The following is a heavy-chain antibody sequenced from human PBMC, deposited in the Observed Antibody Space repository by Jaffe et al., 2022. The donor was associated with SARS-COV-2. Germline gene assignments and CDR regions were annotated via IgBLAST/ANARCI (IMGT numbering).Heavy chain of an antibody. Sequence: QVQLQESGPGLVKPSQTLSLTCTVSGGSISSGGYYWSWIRQHPGKGLEWIGYIYYSGSTYYNPSLKSRVTISVDTSKNQFSLKLSSVTAADTAVYYCARVTYDSSGYQYVGPVPFDDAFDIWGQGTMVTVSS. J-gene: IGHJ3*02. CDR1: GGSISSGGYY. CDR2: IYYSGST. CDR3: ARVTYDSSGYQYVGPVPFDDAFDI. D-gene: IGHD3-22*01. V-gene: IGHV4-31*03.